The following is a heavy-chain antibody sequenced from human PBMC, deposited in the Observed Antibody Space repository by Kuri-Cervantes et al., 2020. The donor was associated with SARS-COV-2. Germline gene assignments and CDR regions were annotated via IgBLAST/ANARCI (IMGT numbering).Heavy chain of an antibody. Sequence: ASVKVSCKASGYTFTGYYMHWVRQAPGQGLEWMGWINPNSGGTNYAQKFQGWVTMTRDTSISTAYMELSRLRSDDTAVYYCARSSSWYEGWFDPWGQGTLVTVYS. CDR2: INPNSGGT. CDR3: ARSSSWYEGWFDP. D-gene: IGHD6-13*01. V-gene: IGHV1-2*04. J-gene: IGHJ5*02. CDR1: GYTFTGYY.